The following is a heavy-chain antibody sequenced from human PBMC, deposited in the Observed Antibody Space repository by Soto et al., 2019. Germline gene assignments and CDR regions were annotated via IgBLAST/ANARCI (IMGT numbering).Heavy chain of an antibody. CDR3: AKEGTSGLYYFDY. CDR2: ISGGGDTS. J-gene: IGHJ4*02. D-gene: IGHD6-19*01. Sequence: GGSLRLSCAVSGFTFSNYAISWVRQAPGKGLEWVSIISGGGDTSYXAXXXXXXXXXXXDXXXNTLYLQMNSLRAGDSAKYYCAKEGTSGLYYFDYWGPGTLVTVSS. CDR1: GFTFSNYA. V-gene: IGHV3-23*01.